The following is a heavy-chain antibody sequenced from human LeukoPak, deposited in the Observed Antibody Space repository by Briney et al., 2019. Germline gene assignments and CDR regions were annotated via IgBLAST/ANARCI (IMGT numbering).Heavy chain of an antibody. CDR2: INPNSGGI. Sequence: GSVKVSCKASGYTFTGYYMHWVRQAPGQGLEWMGWINPNSGGINYAQKFQGRVTMTRDTSISTAYMELSRLRSDDTAVYYCARPGIVGALGDFDYWGQRTLVTVSS. CDR1: GYTFTGYY. CDR3: ARPGIVGALGDFDY. J-gene: IGHJ4*02. V-gene: IGHV1-2*02. D-gene: IGHD1-26*01.